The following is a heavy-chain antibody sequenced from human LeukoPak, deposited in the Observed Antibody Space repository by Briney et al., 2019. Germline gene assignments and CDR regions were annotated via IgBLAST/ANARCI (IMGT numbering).Heavy chain of an antibody. CDR1: GFTFSSYS. D-gene: IGHD3-3*01. J-gene: IGHJ4*02. Sequence: PGGSLRLSCAASGFTFSSYSMNWLRQAPGKGLEWLSYISSGSRTIYYADSVKGRFTVSRDNAKSSLYLQMNSLRAEDTAVYYCARGGYDFWSGYYSDYWGQGTLVTVSS. CDR3: ARGGYDFWSGYYSDY. CDR2: ISSGSRTI. V-gene: IGHV3-48*01.